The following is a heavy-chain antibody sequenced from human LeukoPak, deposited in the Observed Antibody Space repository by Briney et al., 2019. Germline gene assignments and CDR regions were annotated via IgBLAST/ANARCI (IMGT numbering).Heavy chain of an antibody. V-gene: IGHV3-66*01. CDR3: ARYPAAQPPTLFDC. J-gene: IGHJ4*02. Sequence: GGSLRLSCAASGFTVSSNYMSWVRQAPGKGLEWVSVIYSGGSTYYADSVKGRFTISRDNSQNTLYLQMNSLRAQDTAVYYCARYPAAQPPTLFDCWGQGTLVTVSS. D-gene: IGHD6-13*01. CDR2: IYSGGST. CDR1: GFTVSSNY.